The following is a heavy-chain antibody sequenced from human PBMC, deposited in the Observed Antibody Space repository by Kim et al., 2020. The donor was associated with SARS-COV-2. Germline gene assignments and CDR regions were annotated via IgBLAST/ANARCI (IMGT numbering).Heavy chain of an antibody. CDR1: GYSFTSYW. CDR3: ARLPHTYYYDSSGYYYDFDY. CDR2: IDPSDSYT. D-gene: IGHD3-22*01. V-gene: IGHV5-10-1*01. J-gene: IGHJ4*02. Sequence: GESLKISCKGSGYSFTSYWISWVRQMPGKGLEWMGRIDPSDSYTNYSPSFQGHVTISADKSISTAYLQWSSLKASDTAMYYCARLPHTYYYDSSGYYYDFDYWGQGTLVTVSS.